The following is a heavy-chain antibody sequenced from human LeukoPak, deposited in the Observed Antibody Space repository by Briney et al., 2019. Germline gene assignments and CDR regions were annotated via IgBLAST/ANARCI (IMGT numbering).Heavy chain of an antibody. CDR2: INPNSGGT. V-gene: IGHV1-2*02. Sequence: ASVKVSCKASGYTFTGYYMHWVRQAPGHGLEWMGGINPNSGGTNYAQKFQGRVNMTRDTSISTAELELSRLSSDDTAVYYCARVPSFKLGYCSGGSCYPFDYWGQGTLVTVSS. CDR1: GYTFTGYY. CDR3: ARVPSFKLGYCSGGSCYPFDY. D-gene: IGHD2-15*01. J-gene: IGHJ4*02.